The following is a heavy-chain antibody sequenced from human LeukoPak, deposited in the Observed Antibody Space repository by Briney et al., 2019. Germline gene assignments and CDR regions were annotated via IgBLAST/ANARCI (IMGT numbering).Heavy chain of an antibody. CDR3: AKSGGSGLIDY. CDR2: IYSSGNT. Sequence: SETLSLTCTVSGGSISSSSYYWGWIRQPPGKGLEWIGNIYSSGNTYYNASLKSRVTIYIDTSKNQFSLNLSSVTAADTAAYYCAKSGGSGLIDYWGQGTLVTVSS. J-gene: IGHJ4*02. V-gene: IGHV4-39*01. D-gene: IGHD1-26*01. CDR1: GGSISSSSYY.